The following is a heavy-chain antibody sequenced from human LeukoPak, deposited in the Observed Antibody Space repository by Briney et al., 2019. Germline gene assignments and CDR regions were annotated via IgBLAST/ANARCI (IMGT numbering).Heavy chain of an antibody. CDR1: GFTFSSFW. J-gene: IGHJ4*02. V-gene: IGHV3-7*04. D-gene: IGHD1-1*01. CDR3: AREGVGTFDY. Sequence: GGSLRLSCAASGFTFSSFWMSWIRQAPGKGLEWVTNIKQDGSDKYYVDSVKGRFTISRDNAKNSVYLQMNSLRAEDTAVYYCAREGVGTFDYWGQGTLVTVSS. CDR2: IKQDGSDK.